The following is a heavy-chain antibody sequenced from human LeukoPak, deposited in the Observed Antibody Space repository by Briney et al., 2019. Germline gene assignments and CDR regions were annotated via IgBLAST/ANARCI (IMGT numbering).Heavy chain of an antibody. V-gene: IGHV1-69*05. Sequence: SVKVSCKASGGTFSSYAISWVRQAPGQGLEWMGGIIPIFGTANYAQKFQGRVTITTDESTSTAYMELSNLRSEDTAVYYCARDYIGGYAPFDPWGQGTLVTVSS. CDR3: ARDYIGGYAPFDP. J-gene: IGHJ5*02. CDR2: IIPIFGTA. CDR1: GGTFSSYA. D-gene: IGHD3-22*01.